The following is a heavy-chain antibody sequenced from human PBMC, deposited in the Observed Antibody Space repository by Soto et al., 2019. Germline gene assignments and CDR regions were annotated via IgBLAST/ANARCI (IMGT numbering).Heavy chain of an antibody. CDR3: ARQDGYYYYMDV. J-gene: IGHJ6*03. CDR2: VFYTGST. V-gene: IGHV4-59*08. CDR1: GVSFSSHY. Sequence: QVELQESGPGLVKPSETLSLTSKVSGVSFSSHYWTWILQPPVEGLEWSGSVFYTGSTNYNPSLRSRVLISVDTSKNQFSLKLRSVTAADTAVYYCARQDGYYYYMDVWGKGTTVA.